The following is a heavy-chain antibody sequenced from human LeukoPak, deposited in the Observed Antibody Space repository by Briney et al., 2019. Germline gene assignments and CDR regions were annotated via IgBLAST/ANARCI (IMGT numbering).Heavy chain of an antibody. D-gene: IGHD4-17*01. CDR3: ARDPTPI. Sequence: SETLSLTCTVSGGSISSSSYYWSWIRQPPGKGLEWIGYIYYSGSTNYNPSLKSRVTISVDTSKNQFSLKLSSVTAADTAVYYCARDPTPIWGQGTMVTVSP. CDR1: GGSISSSSYY. J-gene: IGHJ3*02. CDR2: IYYSGST. V-gene: IGHV4-61*01.